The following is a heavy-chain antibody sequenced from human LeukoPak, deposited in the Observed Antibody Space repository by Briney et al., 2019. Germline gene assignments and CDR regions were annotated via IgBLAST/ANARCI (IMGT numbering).Heavy chain of an antibody. V-gene: IGHV3-21*04. D-gene: IGHD3-10*01. J-gene: IGHJ6*03. CDR1: GFTFSSYS. CDR2: ISSSSSYI. Sequence: GVLRLSCAASGFTFSSYSMNWVRQAPGKGLEWVSSISSSSSYIYYADSVKGRFTISRDNAKNSLYLQMNSLRAEDTAVYYCAKGGVRRFGELLRYYYYMDVWGKGTTVTISS. CDR3: AKGGVRRFGELLRYYYYMDV.